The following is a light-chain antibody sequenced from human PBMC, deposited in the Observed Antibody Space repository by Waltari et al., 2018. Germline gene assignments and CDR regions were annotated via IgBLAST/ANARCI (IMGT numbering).Light chain of an antibody. J-gene: IGLJ2*01. CDR3: CSYGVRVF. V-gene: IGLV2-23*01. Sequence: QSALTQPASVSGSPGQSITISCTGTRSDIGHYNFFVSWYQHPPGEAPKLIIYEGNVRPSGVSDRFSGSKSGNAASLTISGLQAEDEAHYYCCSYGVRVFFGGGTKLTVL. CDR1: RSDIGHYNFF. CDR2: EGN.